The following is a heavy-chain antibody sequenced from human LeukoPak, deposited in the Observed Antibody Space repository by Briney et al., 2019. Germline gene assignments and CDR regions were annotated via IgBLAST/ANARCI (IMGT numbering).Heavy chain of an antibody. CDR2: FDPEDGET. CDR3: ATDPYYYDSSAHGSWFGP. Sequence: ASVKVSCKVSGYTLTELSMHWVRQAPGKGLEWMGGFDPEDGETIYAQKFQGRVTMTEDTSTDTAYMELSGLRSEDTAVYYCATDPYYYDSSAHGSWFGPWGQGTLVTVSS. J-gene: IGHJ5*02. CDR1: GYTLTELS. V-gene: IGHV1-24*01. D-gene: IGHD3-22*01.